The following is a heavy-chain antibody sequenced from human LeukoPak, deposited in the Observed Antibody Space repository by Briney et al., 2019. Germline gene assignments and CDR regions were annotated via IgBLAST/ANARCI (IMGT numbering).Heavy chain of an antibody. V-gene: IGHV1-3*01. CDR3: ARSIAAAALSWFDP. D-gene: IGHD6-13*01. Sequence: KFQGRVTITRDTSASTAYMELSSLRSEDTAVYYCARSIAAAALSWFDPWGQGTLVTVSS. J-gene: IGHJ5*02.